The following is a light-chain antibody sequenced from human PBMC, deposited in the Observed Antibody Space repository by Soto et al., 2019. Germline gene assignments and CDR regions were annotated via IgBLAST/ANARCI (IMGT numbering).Light chain of an antibody. CDR3: QQANIFPHT. CDR2: AAS. Sequence: DIQMTQSPSSVSAFVGDRVTITCRASPDISTWLAWYQQKSGKAPKLLISAASSLQSGVPSRFAGSGSPTEFTLSISSLQPEDFATYYCQQANIFPHTCGQGTRLEIK. V-gene: IGKV1-12*01. J-gene: IGKJ2*01. CDR1: PDISTW.